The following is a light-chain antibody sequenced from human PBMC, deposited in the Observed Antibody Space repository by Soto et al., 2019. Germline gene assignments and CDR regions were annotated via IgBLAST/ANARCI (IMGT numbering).Light chain of an antibody. V-gene: IGKV1-39*01. CDR2: AVS. CDR3: QQSYGSPRT. J-gene: IGKJ1*01. Sequence: DIQLTQSPALLSASVADSVTITCRASQDIITYVNWYQQKPGQAPTLLIYAVSTLQSGVPPRFSGGGSGTRFTLTISSLQHDDFATYYCQQSYGSPRTFGQGTEVEI. CDR1: QDIITY.